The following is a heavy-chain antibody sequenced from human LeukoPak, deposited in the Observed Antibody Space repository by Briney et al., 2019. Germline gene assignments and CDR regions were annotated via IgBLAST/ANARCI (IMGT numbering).Heavy chain of an antibody. CDR3: AITFRLYCGGDCYDDY. Sequence: SETLSLTCTVSGGSIRRFYWSWLRQPPGKGLEWIGSIYYSGSTYYNPSLKSRVTISVDTSKNQFSLKLSSVTAADTAVYYCAITFRLYCGGDCYDDYWGQGTLVTVSP. D-gene: IGHD2-21*01. CDR1: GGSIRRFY. J-gene: IGHJ4*02. CDR2: IYYSGST. V-gene: IGHV4-59*05.